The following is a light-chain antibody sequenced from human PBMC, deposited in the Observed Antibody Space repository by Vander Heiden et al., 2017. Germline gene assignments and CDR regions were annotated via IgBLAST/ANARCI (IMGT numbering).Light chain of an antibody. CDR1: SGHSSYA. J-gene: IGLJ2*01. CDR2: LNSDGSH. CDR3: QTWGTGIRV. V-gene: IGLV4-69*01. Sequence: QLVLTQSPSASASLGASVKLTCTLSSGHSSYAIAWHQQQPETGPLYLMKLNSDGSHSKGDGIPDRFSGSSSGAERYLTISSLQSEDEADYYCQTWGTGIRVFGGGTKLTVL.